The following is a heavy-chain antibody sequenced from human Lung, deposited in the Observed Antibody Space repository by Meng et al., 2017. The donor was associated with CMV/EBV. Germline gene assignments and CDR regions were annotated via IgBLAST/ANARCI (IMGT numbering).Heavy chain of an antibody. V-gene: IGHV4-34*01. CDR1: GGSFSGYY. D-gene: IGHD5-24*01. CDR2: INHSGST. Sequence: SETLSLXXAVYGGSFSGYYWSWIRQPPGKGLEWIGEINHSGSTNYNPSLKSRVTISVDTSKNQFSLKLSSVTAADTAVYYCARWATANYYYYGMDVWGQGTTVTVSS. CDR3: ARWATANYYYYGMDV. J-gene: IGHJ6*02.